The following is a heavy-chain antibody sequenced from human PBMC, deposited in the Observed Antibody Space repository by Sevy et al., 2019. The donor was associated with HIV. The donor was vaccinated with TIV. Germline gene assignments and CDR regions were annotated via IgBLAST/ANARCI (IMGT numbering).Heavy chain of an antibody. CDR1: GGSISSSSYY. CDR2: IYYTGST. J-gene: IGHJ6*02. Sequence: SETLSLTCTVSGGSISSSSYYWNWIRQPPGKGLEWIGSIYYTGSTYYKPSLKSRVTISKDTSNNQFSLKLTSVTAADTAVYYCARPEGLQLNYAMDVWGQGTTVTVSS. CDR3: ARPEGLQLNYAMDV. D-gene: IGHD3-3*01. V-gene: IGHV4-39*01.